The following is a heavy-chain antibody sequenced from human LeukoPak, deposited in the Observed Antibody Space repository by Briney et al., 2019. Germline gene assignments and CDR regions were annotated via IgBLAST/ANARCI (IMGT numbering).Heavy chain of an antibody. CDR3: ARLVGATEFDY. Sequence: GRSLRLSCAASGFSFSSYGMHWVRQAPGKGLEWVAVIWYDGSKKYCADSVKGRFIISRDNSRNTLYLQMNSLRVEDTTVYYCARLVGATEFDYWGQGTLVTVSS. V-gene: IGHV3-33*01. CDR1: GFSFSSYG. CDR2: IWYDGSKK. J-gene: IGHJ4*02. D-gene: IGHD1-26*01.